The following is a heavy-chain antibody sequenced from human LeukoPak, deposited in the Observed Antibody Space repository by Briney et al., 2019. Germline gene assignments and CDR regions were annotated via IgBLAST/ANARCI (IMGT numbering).Heavy chain of an antibody. J-gene: IGHJ4*02. CDR3: ARDLTVAGPIDC. CDR1: GFTFSGYD. D-gene: IGHD6-19*01. CDR2: ISTSGNTI. Sequence: GGSLRLSCAASGFTFSGYDMNWVRQAPGKGLEWISYISTSGNTIYYGDSVKGRFTISRDNAQSSLHLQMNRLRAEDTAIYYCARDLTVAGPIDCWGQGTLVTVSS. V-gene: IGHV3-48*03.